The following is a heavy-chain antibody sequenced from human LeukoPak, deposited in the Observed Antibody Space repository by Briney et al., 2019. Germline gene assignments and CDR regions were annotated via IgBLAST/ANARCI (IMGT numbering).Heavy chain of an antibody. Sequence: KSSETLSLTCTVSGGSISSSSYYWGWIRQPPGKGLEVIGSIYYSGTTYYNPSLKSRVTISVDTSKNQFSLRLTSVTATDTAVYFLARQQLAGSRSAIDYWGQGTLVTVSS. J-gene: IGHJ4*02. CDR3: ARQQLAGSRSAIDY. D-gene: IGHD6-13*01. CDR2: IYYSGTT. CDR1: GGSISSSSYY. V-gene: IGHV4-39*01.